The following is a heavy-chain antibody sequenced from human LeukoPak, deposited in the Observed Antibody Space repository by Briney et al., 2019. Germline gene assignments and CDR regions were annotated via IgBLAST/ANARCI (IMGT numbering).Heavy chain of an antibody. D-gene: IGHD6-13*01. V-gene: IGHV3-33*01. CDR2: IWYDGSNK. Sequence: PGGSLRLSCAASGFTFSSYGMHWVRQAPGKGLEWVAVIWYDGSNKYYADSVKGRFTISRDNSKNTLYLQMNSLRAEDTAVYYCARDSSSFGLDIWGQGTMVTVSS. CDR1: GFTFSSYG. CDR3: ARDSSSFGLDI. J-gene: IGHJ3*02.